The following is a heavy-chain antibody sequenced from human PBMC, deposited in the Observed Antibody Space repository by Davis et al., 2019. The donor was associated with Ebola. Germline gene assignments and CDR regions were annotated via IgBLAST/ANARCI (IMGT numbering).Heavy chain of an antibody. CDR2: IYYSGST. V-gene: IGHV4-59*12. CDR3: AGGAGYDFWSDYGMDV. Sequence: PSETLSLTCAVYGGSFSGYYWSWIRQPPGKGLEWIGYIYYSGSTNYNPSLKSRVTISVDTSKNQFSLKLSSVTAADTAVYYCAGGAGYDFWSDYGMDVWGQGTTVTVSS. J-gene: IGHJ6*02. CDR1: GGSFSGYY. D-gene: IGHD3-3*01.